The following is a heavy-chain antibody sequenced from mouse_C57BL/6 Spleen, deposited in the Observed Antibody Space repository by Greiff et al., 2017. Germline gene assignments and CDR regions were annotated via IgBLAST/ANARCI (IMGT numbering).Heavy chain of an antibody. D-gene: IGHD2-4*01. Sequence: QVQLQQSGAELAKPGALVKLSCKASGYTFTSYWMHWVKQRPGQGLEWIGYINPSSGYTKYNQKFKDKATLTADKSSSTAYMQLSSLTYEDSAVYYCAPYDYDDGAFAYWGQGTLVTVSA. CDR1: GYTFTSYW. CDR2: INPSSGYT. CDR3: APYDYDDGAFAY. J-gene: IGHJ3*01. V-gene: IGHV1-7*01.